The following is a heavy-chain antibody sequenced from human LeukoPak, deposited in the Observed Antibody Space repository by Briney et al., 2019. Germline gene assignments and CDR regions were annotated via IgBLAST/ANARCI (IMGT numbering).Heavy chain of an antibody. CDR1: GFTFSSYA. V-gene: IGHV3-23*01. CDR2: ISGSGGST. J-gene: IGHJ4*02. CDR3: AKDGYSSSWSRPYYFDY. D-gene: IGHD6-13*01. Sequence: AGGSLRLSCAASGFTFSSYAMSWVRQAPGKGLEWVSAISGSGGSTYYADSVEGRFTISRDNSKNTLYLQMNSLRAEDTAVYYCAKDGYSSSWSRPYYFDYWGQGTLVTVSS.